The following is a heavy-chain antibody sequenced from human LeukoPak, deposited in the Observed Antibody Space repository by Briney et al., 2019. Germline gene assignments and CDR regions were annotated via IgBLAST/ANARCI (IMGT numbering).Heavy chain of an antibody. CDR3: ARQMYYYDSSGLVGF. V-gene: IGHV4-59*01. CDR1: GGSFSGYY. J-gene: IGHJ4*02. D-gene: IGHD3-22*01. Sequence: SETLSLTCAVYGGSFSGYYWSWIRQPPGKGLEWIGYIYYSGSTNYNPSLKSRVTISVDTSKNQFSLKLSSVTAADTAVYYCARQMYYYDSSGLVGFWGQGTLVTVSS. CDR2: IYYSGST.